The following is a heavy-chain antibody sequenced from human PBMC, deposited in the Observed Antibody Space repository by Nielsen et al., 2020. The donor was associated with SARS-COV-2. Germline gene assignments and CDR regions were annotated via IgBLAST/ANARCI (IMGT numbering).Heavy chain of an antibody. CDR2: INPSGGST. D-gene: IGHD1-7*01. CDR1: GYTFTSYY. J-gene: IGHJ4*02. V-gene: IGHV1-46*01. Sequence: VSVKVSCKASGYTFTSYYMHWVRQAPGQGLEWMGIINPSGGSTSYAQKFQGRVTMTRDTSTSTVYMELSSLRSEDTAVYYCARSLELRVLEERTFDYWGQGTLVTVSS. CDR3: ARSLELRVLEERTFDY.